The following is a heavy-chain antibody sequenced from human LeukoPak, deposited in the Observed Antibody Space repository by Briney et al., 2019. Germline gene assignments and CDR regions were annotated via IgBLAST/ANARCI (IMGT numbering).Heavy chain of an antibody. CDR3: AKFNGGWYGWFDP. J-gene: IGHJ5*02. D-gene: IGHD6-19*01. V-gene: IGHV3-23*01. CDR2: ISGSGGSI. CDR1: GFTFSSYA. Sequence: PGGSLRLSCAASGFTFSSYAMSWVRQAPGKGLEWVSAISGSGGSIYYADSVKGRFTIYRDNSKNTLYLQMNSLRAEDTAVDYCAKFNGGWYGWFDPWGQGTLVTVSS.